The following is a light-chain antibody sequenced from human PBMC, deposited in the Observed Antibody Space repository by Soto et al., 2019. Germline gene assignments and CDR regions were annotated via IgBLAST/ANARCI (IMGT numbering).Light chain of an antibody. CDR2: GAS. CDR3: QQYGSSPFT. Sequence: IVLTQSPGTLSLSPGERATLSCRASQSVSSSYLAWYQQKPGQAPRLLIYGASSRATGIPDRFSGSGSGTDFTLTISRLEPEAFAVYYCQQYGSSPFTFGPGTKVDIK. J-gene: IGKJ3*01. V-gene: IGKV3-20*01. CDR1: QSVSSSY.